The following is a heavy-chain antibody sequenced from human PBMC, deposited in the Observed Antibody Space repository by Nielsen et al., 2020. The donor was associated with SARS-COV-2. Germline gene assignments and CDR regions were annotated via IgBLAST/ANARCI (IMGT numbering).Heavy chain of an antibody. CDR1: GFTFSSYA. J-gene: IGHJ3*02. V-gene: IGHV3-23*01. CDR2: ISGSGGST. CDR3: AKYLRSDYRSWPFDI. D-gene: IGHD4-11*01. Sequence: GESLKISCAASGFTFSSYAMNWVRQAPGKGLEWVSTISGSGGSTFYVGSVKGRFTISRDNPKNTLYLQMNSLRTEDTAAYYCAKYLRSDYRSWPFDIWGQGTMVTVSS.